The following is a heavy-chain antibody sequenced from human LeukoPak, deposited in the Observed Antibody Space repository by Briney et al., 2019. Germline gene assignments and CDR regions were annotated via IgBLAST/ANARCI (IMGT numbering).Heavy chain of an antibody. V-gene: IGHV4-30-2*01. CDR3: ASSLVRGVKGQAFDI. CDR2: IYHSGST. D-gene: IGHD3-10*01. CDR1: GGSISSGGYS. Sequence: SQTLSLTCAVSGGSISSGGYSWRWIRQPPGKGLEWIGYIYHSGSTYYNPSLKSRVTISVDRSKNQFSLKLSSVTAADTAVYYCASSLVRGVKGQAFDIWGQGTMVTVSS. J-gene: IGHJ3*02.